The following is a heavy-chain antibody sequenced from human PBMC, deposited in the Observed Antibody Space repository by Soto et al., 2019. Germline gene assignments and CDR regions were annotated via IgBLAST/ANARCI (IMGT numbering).Heavy chain of an antibody. CDR3: ARGGGFGENYSDAFDI. CDR2: IGPAGHA. Sequence: EMQLVESGGGLVQAGGSLRLSCAASGLNFSRSDMHWVRQTTGGGLEWVSVIGPAGHAYYAGSVKGRFTIARENAKNSLYLQMNSLRDGDTAVYYCARGGGFGENYSDAFDIWGQGTMVTVSS. J-gene: IGHJ3*02. CDR1: GLNFSRSD. D-gene: IGHD3-10*01. V-gene: IGHV3-13*01.